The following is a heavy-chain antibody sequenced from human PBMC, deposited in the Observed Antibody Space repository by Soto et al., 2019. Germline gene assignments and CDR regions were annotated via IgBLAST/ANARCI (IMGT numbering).Heavy chain of an antibody. CDR2: TIPVFNTA. V-gene: IGHV1-69*06. CDR1: GGTLSDHG. Sequence: QVQLEQSGAEVKKPGSSVKVSCKASGGTLSDHGVAWLRQAPGQGLEWMGGTIPVFNTAKYAQKFQGRVTVTADKFTNIAYMEMSSQRSEDTAFYFFARGVYGSGNYYTGPSAFDIWGQGTMVIVSS. D-gene: IGHD3-10*01. J-gene: IGHJ3*02. CDR3: ARGVYGSGNYYTGPSAFDI.